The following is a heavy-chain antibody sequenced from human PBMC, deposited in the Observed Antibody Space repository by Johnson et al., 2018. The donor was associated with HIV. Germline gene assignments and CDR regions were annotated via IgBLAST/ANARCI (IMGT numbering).Heavy chain of an antibody. V-gene: IGHV3-30-3*01. Sequence: VQLVESGGGVVQAGRSLRLSCAASGFTFSSYAMHWVRQAPGKGLEWVAIISYDGSNKYYADSVKGRFTISRDNSKNTLYLQMNSLRAEDTAVYYCARDLTNWGVGDAFDIWGQGTMVTVSS. D-gene: IGHD7-27*01. CDR1: GFTFSSYA. J-gene: IGHJ3*02. CDR3: ARDLTNWGVGDAFDI. CDR2: ISYDGSNK.